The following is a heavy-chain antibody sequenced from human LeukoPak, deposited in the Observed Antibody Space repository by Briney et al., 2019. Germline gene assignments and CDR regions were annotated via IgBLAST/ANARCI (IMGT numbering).Heavy chain of an antibody. Sequence: GGSLRLSCAASGFTFSSYLMHWVRQAPGKGLVWVSRINSDGSSPTYADSVKGRFTISRDNAKNTLYLQMNSLRAEDTAVYYCARVGGSSWGYFYYHMDVWGKGTAVTVSS. V-gene: IGHV3-74*01. CDR1: GFTFSSYL. D-gene: IGHD6-13*01. CDR2: INSDGSSP. J-gene: IGHJ6*03. CDR3: ARVGGSSWGYFYYHMDV.